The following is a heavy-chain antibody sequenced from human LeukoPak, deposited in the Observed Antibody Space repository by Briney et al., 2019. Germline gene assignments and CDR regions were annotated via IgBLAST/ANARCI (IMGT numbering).Heavy chain of an antibody. CDR2: MNPNSGNT. Sequence: ASVKVSCKASGYTFTSYDINWVRQATGQGLEWMGWMNPNSGNTGYAQKFQGRVTMTRNTSISTAYMELSSLRSEDTAVYYCARTQWPENWFDPWGQGTLVTVSS. V-gene: IGHV1-8*01. J-gene: IGHJ5*02. D-gene: IGHD6-19*01. CDR1: GYTFTSYD. CDR3: ARTQWPENWFDP.